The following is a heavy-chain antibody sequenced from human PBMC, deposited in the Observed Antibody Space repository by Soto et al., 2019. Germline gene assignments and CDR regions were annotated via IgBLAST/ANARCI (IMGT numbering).Heavy chain of an antibody. CDR1: GGTFSSYA. Sequence: QVQLVQSGAEVKKPGSSVKVSCKASGGTFSSYAISWVRQAPGQGLEWMVGIIPIFGTAHYAQKFQGRVTIDEDEHKSTDYIEQSRLRSEDTVVYYCARRRLEYYYDSSGYPSYNWFDPWGQGNLVTVSS. D-gene: IGHD3-22*01. J-gene: IGHJ5*02. V-gene: IGHV1-69*01. CDR3: ARRRLEYYYDSSGYPSYNWFDP. CDR2: IIPIFGTA.